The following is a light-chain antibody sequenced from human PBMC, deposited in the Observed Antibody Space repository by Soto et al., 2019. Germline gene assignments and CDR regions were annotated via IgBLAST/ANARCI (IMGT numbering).Light chain of an antibody. V-gene: IGLV1-47*01. Sequence: QSVLTQPPSASGTPGQRVTISGSGSSSNIGSNYVYWYQQLPGTAHKLLIYMNNQRPSGVPDRFSVSKSGTSASLAISGRRSEDEADYYCAAWDDSLGYVFGTGTKLTVL. CDR2: MNN. J-gene: IGLJ1*01. CDR3: AAWDDSLGYV. CDR1: SSNIGSNY.